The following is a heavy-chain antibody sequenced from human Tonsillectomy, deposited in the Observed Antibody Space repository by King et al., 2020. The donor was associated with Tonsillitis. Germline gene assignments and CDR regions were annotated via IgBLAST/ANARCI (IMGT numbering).Heavy chain of an antibody. CDR1: GFTFSSYG. CDR3: ASDWGGTNPLDVFDI. V-gene: IGHV3-33*05. D-gene: IGHD2-8*01. J-gene: IGHJ3*02. Sequence: VQLVESGGGVVQPGRSLRLSCATSGFTFSSYGMHWVRQAPGKGLEWVAVISDDGTNKFYADSVKGRLTISRDNSENTLYLQLNSLRAEDTALYYCASDWGGTNPLDVFDIWGQGTLVTVSS. CDR2: ISDDGTNK.